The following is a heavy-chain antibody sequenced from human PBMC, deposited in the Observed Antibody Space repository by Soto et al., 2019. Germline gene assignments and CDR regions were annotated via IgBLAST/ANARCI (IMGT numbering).Heavy chain of an antibody. J-gene: IGHJ5*02. CDR2: ISYDGSNK. D-gene: IGHD6-6*01. CDR1: GFTFSSYG. V-gene: IGHV3-30*18. CDR3: AKAFVTEYSSSSEFNWFDP. Sequence: TGGSLRLSCAASGFTFSSYGMHWVRQAPGKGLEWVAVISYDGSNKYYADSVKGRFTISRDNSKNTLYLQMNSLRAEDTAVYYCAKAFVTEYSSSSEFNWFDPWGQGTLVTVSS.